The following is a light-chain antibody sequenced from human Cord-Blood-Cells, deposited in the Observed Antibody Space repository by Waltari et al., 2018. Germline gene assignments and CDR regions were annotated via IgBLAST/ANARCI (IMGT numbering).Light chain of an antibody. CDR2: AAS. CDR3: QQSYSTPQT. Sequence: DIQMTQSPSSLSESVRDRVTITCRASQSISNYLNWYQQKPGKAPKRLIYAASSLQSGVPSRFSGSGSGTDFTLTISSLQPEDFATYYCQQSYSTPQTFGQGTKVEIK. CDR1: QSISNY. V-gene: IGKV1-39*01. J-gene: IGKJ1*01.